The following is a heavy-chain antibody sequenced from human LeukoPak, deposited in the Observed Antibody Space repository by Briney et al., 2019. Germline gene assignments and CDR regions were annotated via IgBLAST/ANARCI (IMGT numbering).Heavy chain of an antibody. D-gene: IGHD3-10*01. CDR3: AGSGGVMY. Sequence: GSLRLSCAASGFTFSTYWMNWVRQAPGKGLEWVANIKQGGSEKYYADSVKGRFTISRDNAKNTLILQTNSLRAEDTAVYYCAGSGGVMYWGQGTLVTVSS. J-gene: IGHJ4*02. CDR2: IKQGGSEK. CDR1: GFTFSTYW. V-gene: IGHV3-7*02.